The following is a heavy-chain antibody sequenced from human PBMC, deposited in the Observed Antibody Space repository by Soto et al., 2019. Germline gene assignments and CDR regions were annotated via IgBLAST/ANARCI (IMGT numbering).Heavy chain of an antibody. V-gene: IGHV5-10-1*01. CDR2: IDPSDSYT. Sequence: GESLKISCKGSGYSFTSYWISWVRQMPGKGLEWMGRIDPSDSYTNYSPSFQGHVTISADKSISTAYLQWSSLKASDTAMYYCARRIAGGYPYYYGTDVWGQGTTVTVSS. CDR3: ARRIAGGYPYYYGTDV. CDR1: GYSFTSYW. D-gene: IGHD5-18*01. J-gene: IGHJ6*02.